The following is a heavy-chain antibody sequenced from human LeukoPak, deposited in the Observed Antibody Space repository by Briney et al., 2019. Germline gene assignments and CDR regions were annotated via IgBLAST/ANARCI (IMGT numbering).Heavy chain of an antibody. V-gene: IGHV1-69*06. J-gene: IGHJ4*02. CDR1: GGTFSSYA. Sequence: ASVKVSCKASGGTFSSYAISWVRQAPGQGLEWMGGVFPIFGTANYAQKFQGRVTITADKSTSTAYMELGSLRSEDTAVYYCAIPRGEVQWEYWGQGTLVTVSS. CDR2: VFPIFGTA. D-gene: IGHD1-26*01. CDR3: AIPRGEVQWEY.